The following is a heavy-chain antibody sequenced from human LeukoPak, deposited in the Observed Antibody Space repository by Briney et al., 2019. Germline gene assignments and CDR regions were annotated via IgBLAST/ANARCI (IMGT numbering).Heavy chain of an antibody. V-gene: IGHV3-33*08. Sequence: GGSLRLSCVASGFTFSSYGMHWVRQAPGKGLEWVAVIWYDGSNKYYADSVKGRFTISRDNSKNTLYLQMNSLRAEDTAVYYCAREMTAARYYYYYGMDVWGQGTTVTVSS. CDR1: GFTFSSYG. J-gene: IGHJ6*02. CDR2: IWYDGSNK. D-gene: IGHD6-6*01. CDR3: AREMTAARYYYYYGMDV.